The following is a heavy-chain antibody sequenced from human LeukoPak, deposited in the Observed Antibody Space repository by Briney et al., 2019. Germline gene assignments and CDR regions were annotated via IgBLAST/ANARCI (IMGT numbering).Heavy chain of an antibody. CDR2: IRCDESRI. V-gene: IGHV3-74*01. D-gene: IGHD3/OR15-3a*01. CDR3: PKSDSVDP. Sequence: GGALRLSCATPGFTFSNYRMNWLRQAPGKGLVWVSRIRCDESRITYAESVKGRVTISRDNARKTLYLQMDSLRVEDTAVYYCPKSDSVDPWGQGTLVTVSS. CDR1: GFTFSNYR. J-gene: IGHJ5*02.